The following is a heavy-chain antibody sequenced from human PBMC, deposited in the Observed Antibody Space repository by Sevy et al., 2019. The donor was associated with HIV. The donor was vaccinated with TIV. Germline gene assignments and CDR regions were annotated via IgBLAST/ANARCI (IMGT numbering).Heavy chain of an antibody. CDR3: ARGENNDEFFQY. Sequence: GGSLRLSCAASGFIFSNFAMHWVRQAPGKGLEWVAVTSYDGSHKYYADSVKGRFTVSRDNPRNILSLEMNSLRRDDTAVYYCARGENNDEFFQYWGQGTLVTVSS. D-gene: IGHD1-26*01. CDR1: GFIFSNFA. V-gene: IGHV3-30*04. CDR2: TSYDGSHK. J-gene: IGHJ1*01.